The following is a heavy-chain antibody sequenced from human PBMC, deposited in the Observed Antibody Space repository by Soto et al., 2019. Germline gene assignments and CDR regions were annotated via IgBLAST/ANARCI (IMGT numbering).Heavy chain of an antibody. CDR1: GFTFSSYG. V-gene: IGHV3-33*01. CDR2: IWYDGSNK. CDR3: ARDSRDIVVVVAATSGWFDP. Sequence: SGGSLRLSCAASGFTFSSYGMHWVRQAPGKGLEWVAVIWYDGSNKYYADSVKGRFTISRDNSKNTLYLQMNSLRAEDTAVYYCARDSRDIVVVVAATSGWFDPWGQGTLVTVSS. D-gene: IGHD2-15*01. J-gene: IGHJ5*02.